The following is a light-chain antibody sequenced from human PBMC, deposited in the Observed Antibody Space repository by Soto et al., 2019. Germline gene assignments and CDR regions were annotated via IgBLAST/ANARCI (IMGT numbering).Light chain of an antibody. J-gene: IGKJ1*01. V-gene: IGKV1-5*01. CDR3: QQYDSYSRT. CDR1: QSISSW. CDR2: DAS. Sequence: DTQMTQSPSTLSASVGDRVTITCRASQSISSWLAWYQQKPGKAPKLLIYDASSLESGVPSRFSGSVSGTEFTLTISRLQPDDFATYYCQQYDSYSRTFGQGTKVEIK.